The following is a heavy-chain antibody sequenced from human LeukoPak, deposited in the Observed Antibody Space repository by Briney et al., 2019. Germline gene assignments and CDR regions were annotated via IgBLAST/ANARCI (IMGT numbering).Heavy chain of an antibody. CDR2: IYYSGST. D-gene: IGHD6-13*01. J-gene: IGHJ4*02. Sequence: SETLSLTCTVSGGSISSSSYYWGWIRQPPGKGLEWIGSIYYSGSTYYNPSLKSRVTISVGTSKNQFSLKLSSVTAADTAVYYCARHRSSSWYYFDYWGQGTLVTVSS. V-gene: IGHV4-39*01. CDR3: ARHRSSSWYYFDY. CDR1: GGSISSSSYY.